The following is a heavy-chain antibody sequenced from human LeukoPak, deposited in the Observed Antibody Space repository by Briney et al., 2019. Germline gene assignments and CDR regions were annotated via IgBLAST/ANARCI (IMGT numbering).Heavy chain of an antibody. J-gene: IGHJ3*02. CDR2: ISGSGGST. D-gene: IGHD2-15*01. CDR1: GFTFSSYA. CDR3: ARETVVVVAATPDAFDI. Sequence: GGSLRLSCAASGFTFSSYAMSWVRQAPGKGLEWVSGISGSGGSTHYADSVKDRFTISRDNSKNTLYLQMNSLRAEDTAVYYCARETVVVVAATPDAFDIWGQGTMVTVSS. V-gene: IGHV3-23*01.